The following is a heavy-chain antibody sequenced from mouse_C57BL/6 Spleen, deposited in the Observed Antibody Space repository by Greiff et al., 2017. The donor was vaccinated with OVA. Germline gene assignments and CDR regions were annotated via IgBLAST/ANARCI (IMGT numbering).Heavy chain of an antibody. V-gene: IGHV5-6*01. CDR1: GFTFSSYG. J-gene: IGHJ3*01. Sequence: EVKLMESGGDLVKPGGSLKLSCAASGFTFSSYGMSWVRQTPDKRLEWVATISSGGSYTYYQDSVKGRFTISRDNAKNTLYLQMSSLKSEDTAMYYCARHFITTVVEGFAYWGQGTLVTVSA. CDR3: ARHFITTVVEGFAY. CDR2: ISSGGSYT. D-gene: IGHD1-1*01.